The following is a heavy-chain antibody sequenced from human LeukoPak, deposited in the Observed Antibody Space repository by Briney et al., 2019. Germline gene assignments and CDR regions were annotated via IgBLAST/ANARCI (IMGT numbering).Heavy chain of an antibody. CDR1: GYTFTGYY. CDR3: ARVATGADYYDSSGYYSLDY. CDR2: INPNSGGT. Sequence: ASVKVSCKASGYTFTGYYMHWVRQAPGQGLEWMGWINPNSGGTNYAQKFQGRVTMTRDTSISTAYMELSRLRSDDTAVYYCARVATGADYYDSSGYYSLDYWGQGTLVTVSS. D-gene: IGHD3-22*01. J-gene: IGHJ4*02. V-gene: IGHV1-2*02.